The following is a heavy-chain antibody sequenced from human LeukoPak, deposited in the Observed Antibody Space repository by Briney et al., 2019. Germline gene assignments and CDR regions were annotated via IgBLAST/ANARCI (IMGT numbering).Heavy chain of an antibody. CDR3: ARALTTLTYEGY. D-gene: IGHD1-1*01. CDR2: ISGSNSYI. CDR1: GFTFSSYT. Sequence: HPGGSLRLSCAASGFTFSSYTMHWIRQAPGKGLEWVSSISGSNSYIFYADLVRGRFTVSRDNAKDSLYLQMNSLRAEDTAVYYCARALTTLTYEGYWGQGTLVTVSS. J-gene: IGHJ4*02. V-gene: IGHV3-21*01.